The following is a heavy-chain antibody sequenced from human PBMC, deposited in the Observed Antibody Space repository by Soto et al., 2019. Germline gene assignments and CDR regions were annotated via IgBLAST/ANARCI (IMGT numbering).Heavy chain of an antibody. CDR3: ARSGGSSGWDAPEDY. J-gene: IGHJ4*02. CDR2: ISDYNRDT. V-gene: IGHV1-18*01. Sequence: QVQLVQSGAEVKKPGASVQVSCKTSGYTFTSHAISWVRQAPGQGLEWMGWISDYNRDTNYAQNFQGRFTVTIDTSTSTVYMELRSLRPDDTAIYYCARSGGSSGWDAPEDYWGQGTLVTVSS. D-gene: IGHD6-19*01. CDR1: GYTFTSHA.